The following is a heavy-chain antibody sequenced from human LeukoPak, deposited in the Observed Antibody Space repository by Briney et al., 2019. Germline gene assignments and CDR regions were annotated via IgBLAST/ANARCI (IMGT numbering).Heavy chain of an antibody. CDR1: GGSFSGYY. CDR2: INHSGST. CDR3: AREREQLSLYYYYMDV. Sequence: PSETLSLTCAVYGGSFSGYYWSWIRQPPGKGLEWIGEINHSGSTNYNPSLKSRVTISVDTSKNQFSLKLSSVTAADTAVYYCAREREQLSLYYYYMDVWGKGTTVTVSS. D-gene: IGHD5-18*01. V-gene: IGHV4-34*01. J-gene: IGHJ6*03.